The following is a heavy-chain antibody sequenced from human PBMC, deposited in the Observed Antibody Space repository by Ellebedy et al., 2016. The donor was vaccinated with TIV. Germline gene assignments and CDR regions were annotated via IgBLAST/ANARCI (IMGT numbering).Heavy chain of an antibody. V-gene: IGHV3-23*01. CDR2: ISAGGDNT. J-gene: IGHJ4*02. Sequence: GGSLRLSCAASGFTFSSHAMSWVRQAPGKGLEWVSGISAGGDNTYHVDSVKGRFTISRDNSKNTLYLQMKGLRAEDTAVYYCVKLDSSGYYYGRLDYWGQGSLVTVSS. CDR3: VKLDSSGYYYGRLDY. D-gene: IGHD3-22*01. CDR1: GFTFSSHA.